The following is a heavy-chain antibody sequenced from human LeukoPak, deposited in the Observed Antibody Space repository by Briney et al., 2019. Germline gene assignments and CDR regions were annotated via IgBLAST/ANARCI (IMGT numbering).Heavy chain of an antibody. D-gene: IGHD5-18*01. J-gene: IGHJ4*02. CDR2: ISQSGGDQ. CDR3: AKVNGYSYGLGDY. CDR1: GFTFSDYY. V-gene: IGHV3-11*01. Sequence: PGGSLRLSCSASGFTFSDYYMSWFRQPPGKGPELLSYISQSGGDQTYADSVKGRFTISRDNAKNSVFLQMNSLRAEDTAVYYCAKVNGYSYGLGDYWGQGTLVTVSS.